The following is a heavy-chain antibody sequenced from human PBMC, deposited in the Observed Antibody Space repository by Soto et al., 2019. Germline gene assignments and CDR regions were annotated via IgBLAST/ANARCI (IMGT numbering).Heavy chain of an antibody. CDR2: ISAYNGNT. D-gene: IGHD3-10*01. CDR1: GYTFTSYG. Sequence: ASVKVSCKASGYTFTSYGISWVRQAPGQGLEWMGWISAYNGNTNYAQKLQGRVTMTTDTSTSTAYMELRSLRSDDTAVYYCARKTTYGSYYYYMDVWGKGTTVTVSS. J-gene: IGHJ6*03. CDR3: ARKTTYGSYYYYMDV. V-gene: IGHV1-18*01.